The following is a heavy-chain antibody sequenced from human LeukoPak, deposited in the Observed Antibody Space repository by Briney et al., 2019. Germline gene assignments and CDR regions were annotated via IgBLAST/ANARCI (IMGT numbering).Heavy chain of an antibody. Sequence: PSETLSLTCTVSGGSISRYYWSWIRQPPGKGLEWIGYISYTGSTNYNPSLKSRVTISVDTSKSQFSLKLSSVTAADTAVYYCARQYSGYDYIDYWGQGTLVTVSS. CDR3: ARQYSGYDYIDY. V-gene: IGHV4-59*08. D-gene: IGHD5-12*01. CDR1: GGSISRYY. J-gene: IGHJ4*02. CDR2: ISYTGST.